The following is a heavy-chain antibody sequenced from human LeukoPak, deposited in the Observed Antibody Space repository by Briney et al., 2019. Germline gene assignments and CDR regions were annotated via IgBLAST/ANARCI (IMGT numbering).Heavy chain of an antibody. J-gene: IGHJ4*02. Sequence: GGSLRLSCAASGFTFSSYWMSWVRQAPGKGLEWVAIIKQDGSEKYYVDSVKGRFTISRDNAKNSLYLQMNSLRAEDTAVYYCARAPPFAVAGYYFDYWGQGTLVTVSS. CDR3: ARAPPFAVAGYYFDY. D-gene: IGHD6-19*01. CDR1: GFTFSSYW. CDR2: IKQDGSEK. V-gene: IGHV3-7*04.